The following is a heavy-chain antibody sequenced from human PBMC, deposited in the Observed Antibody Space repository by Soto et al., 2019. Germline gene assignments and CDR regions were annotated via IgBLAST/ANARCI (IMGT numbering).Heavy chain of an antibody. CDR2: IIPIFGTA. V-gene: IGHV1-69*13. CDR1: GGTFSSYA. J-gene: IGHJ4*02. CDR3: ARIPSPNYYGSGSYTEFDY. Sequence: SVKVSCKASGGTFSSYAISWVRQAPGQGLEWMGGIIPIFGTANYAQKFQGRVTITADESTSTAYMELSSLRSEDTAVYYCARIPSPNYYGSGSYTEFDYWGQGTLVTVSS. D-gene: IGHD3-10*01.